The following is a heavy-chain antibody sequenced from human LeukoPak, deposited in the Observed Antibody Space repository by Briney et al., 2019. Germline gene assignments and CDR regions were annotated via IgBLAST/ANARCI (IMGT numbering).Heavy chain of an antibody. CDR2: IYYSGST. J-gene: IGHJ3*02. D-gene: IGHD4-17*01. V-gene: IGHV4-39*01. CDR3: ARNMTAVSRLDVFDI. Sequence: PSQTLSLTSTVSGGSMINSHYWGWIRQPPGKGLEWIGSIYYSGSTYYNPSLKSRVTISVDTSKSQFSLQLRSMTAADTAIYYCARNMTAVSRLDVFDIWGPGTMVTVSS. CDR1: GGSMINSHY.